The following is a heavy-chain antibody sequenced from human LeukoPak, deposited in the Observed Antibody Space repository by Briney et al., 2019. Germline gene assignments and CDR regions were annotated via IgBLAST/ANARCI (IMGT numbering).Heavy chain of an antibody. CDR2: ISYDGSNK. CDR1: GFTFGSYG. CDR3: AKDLVGAHDY. J-gene: IGHJ4*02. D-gene: IGHD1-26*01. Sequence: GSLRLSWAASGFTFGSYGMHWVRQAPGKGLEWVAVISYDGSNKYYADSVKGRFNISRDNSKNTLYLQMNSLRAEDTAVYYCAKDLVGAHDYWGQGTLVTVSS. V-gene: IGHV3-30*18.